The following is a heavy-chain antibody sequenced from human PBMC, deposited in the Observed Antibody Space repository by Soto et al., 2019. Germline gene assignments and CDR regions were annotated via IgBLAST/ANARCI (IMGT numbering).Heavy chain of an antibody. Sequence: PGGSLRLSFAASGFTFSINWMHWVRQVPGKGLVWVSRINVDESITKYADSVKGRLTISRDNAKNTQYLQIYILRAEDTAVYDCSRSSGYVDYWGYGTLVTISS. V-gene: IGHV3-74*01. CDR1: GFTFSINW. J-gene: IGHJ4*01. CDR2: INVDESIT. CDR3: SRSSGYVDY. D-gene: IGHD6-25*01.